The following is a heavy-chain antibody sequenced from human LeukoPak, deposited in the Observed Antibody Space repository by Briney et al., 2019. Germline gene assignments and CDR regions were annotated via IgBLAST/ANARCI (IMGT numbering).Heavy chain of an antibody. D-gene: IGHD6-19*01. V-gene: IGHV3-30-3*01. CDR3: ARASSGWYGDY. Sequence: GGSLRLSCAASGFTFSSYAMHWVRQAPGKGLEWVAVISYDGSNKYYADSVKGRFTISRGNSKNTLYLQMNSLRAEDTAVYYCARASSGWYGDYWGQGTLVTVSS. CDR1: GFTFSSYA. CDR2: ISYDGSNK. J-gene: IGHJ4*02.